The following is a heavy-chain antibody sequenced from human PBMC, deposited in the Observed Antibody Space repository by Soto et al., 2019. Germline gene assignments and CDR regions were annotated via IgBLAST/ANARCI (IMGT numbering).Heavy chain of an antibody. Sequence: QVQLQQWGAGPLRPLETLSLTCGVSGGSFRGYYWAWIRHSPGKGLEWIGEINDRGSINYNPSLKSRVSISVDTSKNHYSLNLRSVTAADTAVYYCARESHDILTGPPWVWYFDIWGRGTLVTVSS. CDR1: GGSFRGYY. J-gene: IGHJ2*01. CDR2: INDRGSI. V-gene: IGHV4-34*01. CDR3: ARESHDILTGPPWVWYFDI. D-gene: IGHD3-9*01.